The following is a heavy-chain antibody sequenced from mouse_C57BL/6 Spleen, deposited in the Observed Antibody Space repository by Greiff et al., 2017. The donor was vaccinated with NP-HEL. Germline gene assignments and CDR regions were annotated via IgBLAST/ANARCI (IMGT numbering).Heavy chain of an antibody. Sequence: EVQLQQSGPELVKPGASVKISCKASGYTFTDYYMNWVKQSHGKSLEWIGDINPNNGGTSYNQKFKGKATLTVDKSSSTAYMELRSLTSEDSAVDYCASGGITTVGYAMDYWGQGTSVTVSA. CDR3: ASGGITTVGYAMDY. CDR1: GYTFTDYY. CDR2: INPNNGGT. J-gene: IGHJ4*01. D-gene: IGHD1-1*01. V-gene: IGHV1-26*01.